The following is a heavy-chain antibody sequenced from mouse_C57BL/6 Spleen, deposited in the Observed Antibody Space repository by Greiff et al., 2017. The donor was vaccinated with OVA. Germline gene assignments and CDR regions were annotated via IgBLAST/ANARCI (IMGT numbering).Heavy chain of an antibody. CDR3: ARPDYYGSSSWYFDV. D-gene: IGHD1-1*01. V-gene: IGHV14-2*01. CDR1: GFNIKDYY. CDR2: IDPEDGET. Sequence: EVQRVESGAELVKPGASVKLSCTASGFNIKDYYMHWVKQRTEQGLEWIGRIDPEDGETKYAPKFQGKATITADTSSNTAYLQLSSLTSEDTAVYYCARPDYYGSSSWYFDVWGTGTTVTVSS. J-gene: IGHJ1*03.